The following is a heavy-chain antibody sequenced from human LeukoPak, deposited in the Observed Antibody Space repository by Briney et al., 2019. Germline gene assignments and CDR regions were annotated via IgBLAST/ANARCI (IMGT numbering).Heavy chain of an antibody. J-gene: IGHJ4*02. CDR1: GLTFSSYW. V-gene: IGHV3-74*01. D-gene: IGHD5-18*01. CDR3: ARDRATAMFDY. CDR2: INGDGGST. Sequence: GGSLRLSCAASGLTFSSYWMHWVRQAPGKGLVWVSRINGDGGSTTYADSVKGRFTISRDNAKNTLYLQVNSLRAEDTAVYYCARDRATAMFDYWAQGTLVTVSS.